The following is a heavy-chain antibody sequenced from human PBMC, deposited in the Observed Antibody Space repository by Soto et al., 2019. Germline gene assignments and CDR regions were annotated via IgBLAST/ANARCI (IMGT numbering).Heavy chain of an antibody. CDR1: GFTFSSYS. V-gene: IGHV3-48*01. D-gene: IGHD5-18*01. CDR3: SRDSGYSYGPLDY. CDR2: ISSSSSTI. J-gene: IGHJ4*02. Sequence: GSLRLSCAASGFTFSSYSMNWVRQAPGKGLEWVSYISSSSSTIYYADSVKGRFTISRDNAKNSLYLQMNSLRAEDTAVYYCSRDSGYSYGPLDYWGQGSLVPVSS.